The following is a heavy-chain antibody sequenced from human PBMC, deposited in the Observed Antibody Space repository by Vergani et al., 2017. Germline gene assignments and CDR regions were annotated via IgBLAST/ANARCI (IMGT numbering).Heavy chain of an antibody. CDR1: VYNLTGNY. Sequence: QVHLVQSGAEMKKPGASVKVSCKTFVYNLTGNYIHWVRQAPGQGLEWIGCVNPNSGSTNHVQKFQGRITMTTDTSISTVYMELNNLRPDDTATFYCAFISLTFDSWGQGTLVTVSS. J-gene: IGHJ4*02. V-gene: IGHV1-2*02. CDR2: VNPNSGST. CDR3: AFISLTFDS. D-gene: IGHD4/OR15-4a*01.